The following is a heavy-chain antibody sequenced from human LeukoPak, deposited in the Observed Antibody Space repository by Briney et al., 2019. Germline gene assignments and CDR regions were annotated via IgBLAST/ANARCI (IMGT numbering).Heavy chain of an antibody. D-gene: IGHD2-8*01. J-gene: IGHJ4*02. CDR3: ARAERKRRDIVLMVYAISFDY. CDR2: INLSGGST. CDR1: GYTFTNYY. Sequence: ASVKVSCKASGYTFTNYYMHWVRQAPGQGLEWMGIINLSGGSTNYAQRFQGRVTMTRDMSTSTVYMELSSLRSEGTAVYYCARAERKRRDIVLMVYAISFDYWGQGTLVTVSS. V-gene: IGHV1-46*01.